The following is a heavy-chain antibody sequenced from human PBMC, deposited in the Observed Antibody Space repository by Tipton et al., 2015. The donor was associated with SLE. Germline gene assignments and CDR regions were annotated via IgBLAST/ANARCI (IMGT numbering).Heavy chain of an antibody. CDR2: VYNSGTS. J-gene: IGHJ4*02. D-gene: IGHD5-24*01. Sequence: TLSLTCTVSGGSIGNNQWSWIRQPAGRGLEWIGRVYNSGTSRYNPSLKSRLTLSIDTSKNQFSLKLSSVTAADTAVYYCVRLELPATKADYWGPGTLVTVSS. CDR3: VRLELPATKADY. V-gene: IGHV4-4*07. CDR1: GGSIGNNQ.